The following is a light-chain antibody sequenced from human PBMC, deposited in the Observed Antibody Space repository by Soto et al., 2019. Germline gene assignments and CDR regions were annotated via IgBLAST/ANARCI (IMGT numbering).Light chain of an antibody. CDR1: QSVSSSY. CDR3: QKYHSAPRT. Sequence: EIVMTQSPATLSVSPGERATLSCRASQSVSSSYLAWYQQKPGQAPRLLIYGASSRATGIPDRFSGSASGTDFTLTISSLQPEDIATYYCQKYHSAPRTFGQGTKVDI. J-gene: IGKJ1*01. V-gene: IGKV3-20*01. CDR2: GAS.